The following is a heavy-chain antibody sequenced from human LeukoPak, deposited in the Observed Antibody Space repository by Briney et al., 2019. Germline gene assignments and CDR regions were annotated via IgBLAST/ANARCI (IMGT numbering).Heavy chain of an antibody. CDR3: ASLGYCSGGSCSYSIFDY. CDR2: IIPNFGTA. Sequence: SVKVSCKASGGTFSSYAISWVRQAPGQGLEWMGGIIPNFGTANYAQKFQGRVTITADKSTSTAYMELSSLRSEDTAVYYCASLGYCSGGSCSYSIFDYWGQGTLVTVSS. V-gene: IGHV1-69*06. CDR1: GGTFSSYA. D-gene: IGHD2-15*01. J-gene: IGHJ4*02.